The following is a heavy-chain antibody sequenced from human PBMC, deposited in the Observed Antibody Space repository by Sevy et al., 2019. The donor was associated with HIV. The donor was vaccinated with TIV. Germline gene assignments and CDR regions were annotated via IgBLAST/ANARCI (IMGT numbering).Heavy chain of an antibody. CDR2: IIPIFGTA. CDR3: AREAVLRFLEWPPAVYYFDY. J-gene: IGHJ4*02. Sequence: ASVKVSCKASGGTFSSYAISWVRQAPGQGLEWMGGIIPIFGTANYAQKFQGRVTITADKSTSTAYMELSSLRYEDTAVYYCAREAVLRFLEWPPAVYYFDYWGQGTLVTVSS. V-gene: IGHV1-69*06. CDR1: GGTFSSYA. D-gene: IGHD3-3*01.